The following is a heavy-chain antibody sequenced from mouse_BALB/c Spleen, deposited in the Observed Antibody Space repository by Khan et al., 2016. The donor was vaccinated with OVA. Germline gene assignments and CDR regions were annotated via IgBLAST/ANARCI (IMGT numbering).Heavy chain of an antibody. CDR3: AGGFDF. J-gene: IGHJ2*01. CDR2: IYPGSANS. V-gene: IGHV1-84*02. Sequence: QVQLQQSGPELVKPGASVKISCKASGYTFTDYYINWVKQKPGQGLEWIGWIYPGSANSRYSEKFKGKATLTVDTSSNTAFMQLSSLTSDDTAVYFCAGGFDFWGQGTTLTVSS. CDR1: GYTFTDYY.